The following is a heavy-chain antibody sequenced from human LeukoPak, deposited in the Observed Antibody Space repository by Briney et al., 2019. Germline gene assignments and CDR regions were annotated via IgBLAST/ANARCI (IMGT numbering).Heavy chain of an antibody. V-gene: IGHV3-23*01. CDR1: GFTFTSYS. CDR3: ARDWNWGFWYFDL. CDR2: ISGGGGST. J-gene: IGHJ2*01. Sequence: GGSRRLSCAASGFTFTSYSMNWVRQAPGKGLEWVSTISGGGGSTYYADSVKGRFTISRDNSKNTLYLQVNSLRAEDTAVYYCARDWNWGFWYFDLWGRGTLVTVSS. D-gene: IGHD1-7*01.